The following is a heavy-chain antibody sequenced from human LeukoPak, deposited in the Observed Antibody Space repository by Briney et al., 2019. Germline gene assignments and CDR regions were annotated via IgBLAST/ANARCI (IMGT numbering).Heavy chain of an antibody. D-gene: IGHD3-10*01. CDR2: IYHSGST. CDR1: GYSISSGYY. CDR3: ARAWGYYSELPFDY. Sequence: PSETLSLTCTVSGYSISSGYYWGWIRQPPGKGLEWIGSIYHSGSTYYNPSLKSRVTISVDTSKNQFSLKLSSVTAADTAVYYCARAWGYYSELPFDYWGQGTLVTVSS. V-gene: IGHV4-38-2*02. J-gene: IGHJ4*02.